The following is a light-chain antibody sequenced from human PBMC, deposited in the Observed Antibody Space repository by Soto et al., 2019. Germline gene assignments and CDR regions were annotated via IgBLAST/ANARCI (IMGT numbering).Light chain of an antibody. Sequence: EIVMTQSPGTLSLSPGERATLSFSASQSVSSSYLAWYQQKPGQAPRFLIYGASSRATGIPDRFSGSGSGTDFTLTISRLEPEDFAVYYCQQYGGSTRTFGQGTKVDIK. V-gene: IGKV3-20*01. CDR3: QQYGGSTRT. CDR2: GAS. J-gene: IGKJ1*01. CDR1: QSVSSSY.